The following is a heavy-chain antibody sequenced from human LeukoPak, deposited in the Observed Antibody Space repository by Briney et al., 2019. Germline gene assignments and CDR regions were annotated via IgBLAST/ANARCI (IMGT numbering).Heavy chain of an antibody. V-gene: IGHV6-1*01. CDR1: GDSVSSNSAA. Sequence: SQTLSLTCAISGDSVSSNSAAWNWIRQSPSRGLEWLGRTYYRSKWYNDSAVFVKSRITINPDTSKNQFSLPLNSVTPEGTAVYYCAREAGIHSDAFDIWGQGTMVTVPS. J-gene: IGHJ3*02. CDR2: TYYRSKWYN. CDR3: AREAGIHSDAFDI.